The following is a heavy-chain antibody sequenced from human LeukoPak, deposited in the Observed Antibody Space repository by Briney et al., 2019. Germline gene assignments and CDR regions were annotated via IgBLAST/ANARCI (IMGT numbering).Heavy chain of an antibody. J-gene: IGHJ4*02. CDR2: IYYSGST. D-gene: IGHD3-16*02. V-gene: IGHV4-39*07. CDR1: GDSISSSSYY. Sequence: SETLSLTCTVSGDSISSSSYYWGWIRQPPGKGLEWIGSIYYSGSTYYNPSLKSRVTISVDTSKNQFSLKLSSVTAADTAVYYCAIRPFIGTDYWGQGTLVTVSS. CDR3: AIRPFIGTDY.